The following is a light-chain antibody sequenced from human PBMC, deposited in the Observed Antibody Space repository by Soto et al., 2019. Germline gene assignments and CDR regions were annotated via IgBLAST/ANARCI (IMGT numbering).Light chain of an antibody. CDR2: GAS. V-gene: IGKV3-20*01. CDR3: QQYDNSPLT. CDR1: QSVSSSY. J-gene: IGKJ4*01. Sequence: EIVLTQKQGTLSLSPGERASLSCRASQSVSSSYLAWYQQKPGQAPRLLIYGASNRATGIPDRFSGSGSGTDFTLTISRLEPEDFAVYYCQQYDNSPLTFGGGTIVDVK.